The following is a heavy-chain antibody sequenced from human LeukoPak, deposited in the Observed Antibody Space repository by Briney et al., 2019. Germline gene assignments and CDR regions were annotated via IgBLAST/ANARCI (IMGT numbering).Heavy chain of an antibody. Sequence: SETLSLTCTVSGVSISRSTCYWSWIRQPAGKGLEWIGRIYTSGSTNHNPSLKSRVTMSVDTSKNQFSLKLSSVTAADTAVYYCARWGPLTGDVMGYYYYMDVWGKGTTVTVSS. V-gene: IGHV4-61*02. J-gene: IGHJ6*03. CDR3: ARWGPLTGDVMGYYYYMDV. CDR1: GVSISRSTCY. D-gene: IGHD7-27*01. CDR2: IYTSGST.